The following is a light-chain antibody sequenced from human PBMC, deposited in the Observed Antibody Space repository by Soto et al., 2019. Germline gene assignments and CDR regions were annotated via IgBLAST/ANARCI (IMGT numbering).Light chain of an antibody. CDR2: GAS. CDR1: QSVSSSY. J-gene: IGKJ3*01. V-gene: IGKV3-20*01. Sequence: EIVLTQSPGTLSLSPGERATLSCSASQSVSSSYLAWYQQKPGQAPRLLIYGASSRSTGIPDRFSGSGSRTYFTLTISRLEPEDFAVYYCQQYGSSPPFTFGPGTKVDIK. CDR3: QQYGSSPPFT.